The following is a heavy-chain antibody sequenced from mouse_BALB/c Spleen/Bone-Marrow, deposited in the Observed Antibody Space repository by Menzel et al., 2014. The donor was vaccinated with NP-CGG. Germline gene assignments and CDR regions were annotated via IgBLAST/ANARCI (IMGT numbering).Heavy chain of an antibody. CDR3: ARDKGRVFFDY. CDR2: IRNKANGYTT. V-gene: IGHV7-3*02. CDR1: GFTFTDYY. Sequence: DVKLVESGGGLVQPGGSLGLSCATSGFTFTDYYMNWVRQPPGKALEWLGFIRNKANGYTTEYGASVKGRFTISRDNSQNILYLQMNTLRAEDSATYYCARDKGRVFFDYWGQGTTLTVSS. J-gene: IGHJ2*01.